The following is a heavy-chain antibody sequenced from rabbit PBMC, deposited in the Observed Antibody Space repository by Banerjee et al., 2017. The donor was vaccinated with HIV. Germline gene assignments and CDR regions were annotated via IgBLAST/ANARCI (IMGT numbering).Heavy chain of an antibody. D-gene: IGHD2-1*01. V-gene: IGHV1S40*01. Sequence: QSLEESGGDLVKPGASLTLTCTASGFSFSSGYDMCWVRQAPGKGLEWITCIYTSNSGSAYYASWAKGRFTISRTSSTTVTLQMTSLTAADTATYFCVSYDDYGDRNLWGPGTLVTVS. CDR3: VSYDDYGDRNL. J-gene: IGHJ4*01. CDR1: GFSFSSGYD. CDR2: IYTSNSGSA.